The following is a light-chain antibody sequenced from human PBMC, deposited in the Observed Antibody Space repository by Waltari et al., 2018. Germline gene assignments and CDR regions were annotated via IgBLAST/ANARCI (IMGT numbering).Light chain of an antibody. Sequence: NFILPQPHSGSGSLGKTVSISFPRTSASMNSNYVHWFQQRPGSSPTFVMYEDNNRPSGVPDRFSGSIDSSSTAASLTISGLKTEDEAEYHCRSYDDDIPWVFGGGTKLTVL. CDR2: EDN. CDR3: RSYDDDIPWV. V-gene: IGLV6-57*01. CDR1: SASMNSNY. J-gene: IGLJ3*02.